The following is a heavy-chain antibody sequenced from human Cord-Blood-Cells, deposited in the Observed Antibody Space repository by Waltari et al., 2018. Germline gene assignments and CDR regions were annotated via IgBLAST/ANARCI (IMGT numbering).Heavy chain of an antibody. CDR3: ARQGYDSSGYYFLIDY. CDR1: GGSFSGYY. Sequence: QVQLQQWGAGLLKPSETLSLTCAVYGGSFSGYYWSWLRQPPGKGLEWIGEINHSGSTNYNPSLKSRVTISVDTSKNQFSLKLSSVTAADTAVYYCARQGYDSSGYYFLIDYWGQGTLVTVSS. CDR2: INHSGST. J-gene: IGHJ4*02. V-gene: IGHV4-34*01. D-gene: IGHD3-22*01.